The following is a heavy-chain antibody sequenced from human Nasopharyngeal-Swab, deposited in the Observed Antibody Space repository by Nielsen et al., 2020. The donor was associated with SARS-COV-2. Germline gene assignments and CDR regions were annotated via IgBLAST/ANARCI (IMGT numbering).Heavy chain of an antibody. D-gene: IGHD6-19*01. V-gene: IGHV1-46*01. Sequence: ASVKVSCEASGYTFTSYYMHWVRQAPGQGLEWMGIINPSGGSTSYAQKFQGGVTMTRDTSTSTVYMELSSLRSEDTAVYYCARGYSSGWLFDPWGQGTLVTVSS. CDR1: GYTFTSYY. J-gene: IGHJ5*02. CDR2: INPSGGST. CDR3: ARGYSSGWLFDP.